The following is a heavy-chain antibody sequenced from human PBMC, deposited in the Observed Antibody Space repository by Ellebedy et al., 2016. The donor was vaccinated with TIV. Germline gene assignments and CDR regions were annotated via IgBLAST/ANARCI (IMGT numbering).Heavy chain of an antibody. CDR1: GFTFNIYG. J-gene: IGHJ4*02. D-gene: IGHD3-10*02. CDR2: ISGSGGNT. CDR3: ARDWYVVDY. Sequence: GESLKISXAASGFTFNIYGMSWVRQAPGKGLEWVSGISGSGGNTDYADSVKGRFTISRDNSKNTLYLHINSLRAEDTALYYCARDWYVVDYWGQGTLVTVSS. V-gene: IGHV3-23*01.